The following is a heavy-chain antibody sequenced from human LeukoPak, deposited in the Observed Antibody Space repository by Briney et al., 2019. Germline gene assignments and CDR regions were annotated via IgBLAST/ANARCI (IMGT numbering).Heavy chain of an antibody. V-gene: IGHV4-59*08. CDR3: ARGFYDSSGYSTPFDF. CDR2: IYYRGST. Sequence: SETLSLTCTVSGGSISSNYWSWIRQPPGKGLEWIGYIYYRGSTNYNPSLKGRVTISVHTSKNQFSLNLSSVTAADTALYYCARGFYDSSGYSTPFDFWGQGTLDSVSS. CDR1: GGSISSNY. D-gene: IGHD3-22*01. J-gene: IGHJ4*02.